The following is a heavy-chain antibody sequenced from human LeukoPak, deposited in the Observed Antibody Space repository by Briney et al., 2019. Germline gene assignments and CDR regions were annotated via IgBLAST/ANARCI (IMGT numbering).Heavy chain of an antibody. CDR3: APHLGGIDGYYFDY. Sequence: SETLSLTCTVSGGSISSSSYYWCWIRQPPGKGLEWIGSIYYSGSTYYNPSLKSRVTISVDTSKNQFSLKLSSVTAADTAVYYCAPHLGGIDGYYFDYWGQGTLVTVSS. J-gene: IGHJ4*02. CDR2: IYYSGST. CDR1: GGSISSSSYY. V-gene: IGHV4-39*01. D-gene: IGHD6-13*01.